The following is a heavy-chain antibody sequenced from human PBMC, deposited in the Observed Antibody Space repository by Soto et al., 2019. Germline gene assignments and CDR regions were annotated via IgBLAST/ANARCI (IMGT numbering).Heavy chain of an antibody. CDR3: ARDYDFWCGYYEYYYYGMDV. D-gene: IGHD3-3*01. CDR1: GFTFSSYA. Sequence: PGGSLRLSCAASGFTFSSYAMHWVRQAPGKGLEWVAVISYDGSNKYYADSVKGRFTISRDNSKNTLYLQMNSLRAEDTAVYYCARDYDFWCGYYEYYYYGMDVWGQGTTVTVSS. J-gene: IGHJ6*02. V-gene: IGHV3-30-3*01. CDR2: ISYDGSNK.